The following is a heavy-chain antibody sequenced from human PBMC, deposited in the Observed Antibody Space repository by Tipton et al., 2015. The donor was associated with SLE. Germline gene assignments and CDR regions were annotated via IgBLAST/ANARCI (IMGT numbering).Heavy chain of an antibody. Sequence: SLRLSCAASGFIFSSYWMSWVRQAPGKGLEWVANIKQDGTEKYYVDSVKGRFTISRDNAKNSLYLEINSLRAEDTAVYYCARSSGGARFLQWLFDYWGQGTRVTVSS. D-gene: IGHD3-3*01. CDR1: GFIFSSYW. J-gene: IGHJ4*02. CDR3: ARSSGGARFLQWLFDY. CDR2: IKQDGTEK. V-gene: IGHV3-7*01.